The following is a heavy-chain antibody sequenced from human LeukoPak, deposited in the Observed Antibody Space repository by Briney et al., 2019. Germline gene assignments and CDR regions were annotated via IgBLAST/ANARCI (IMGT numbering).Heavy chain of an antibody. V-gene: IGHV3-13*01. J-gene: IGHJ4*02. CDR1: GFTFSSYD. CDR3: ARGKKGILRLGELSCFDY. CDR2: IGTAGDT. Sequence: PGGSLRLSCAASGFTFSSYDMHWVRQATGKGLEWVSAIGTAGDTYYPGSVKGRFTISRENAKNSLYLQMNSLRAGDTAVYYCARGKKGILRLGELSCFDYWGQGTLVTVSS. D-gene: IGHD3-16*02.